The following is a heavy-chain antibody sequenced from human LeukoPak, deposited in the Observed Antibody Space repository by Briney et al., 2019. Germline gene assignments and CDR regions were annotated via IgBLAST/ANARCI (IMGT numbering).Heavy chain of an antibody. D-gene: IGHD2-15*01. CDR1: GFTFSDTW. CDR2: IRSDGSDT. CDR3: ARDCSGGSCYSA. J-gene: IGHJ5*02. V-gene: IGHV3-74*01. Sequence: GGSLRLSCAASGFTFSDTWMHWVRQAPGEGLVWVSRIRSDGSDTRYAESVKGRFTISRDNAKNTLYLQMNSLRAEDTAVYYCARDCSGGSCYSAWGQGTLVTVSS.